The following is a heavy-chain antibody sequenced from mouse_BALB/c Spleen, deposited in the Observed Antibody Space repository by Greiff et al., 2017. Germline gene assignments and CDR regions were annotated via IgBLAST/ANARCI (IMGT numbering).Heavy chain of an antibody. CDR1: GFTFSSYA. V-gene: IGHV5-6-5*01. CDR2: ISSGGST. D-gene: IGHD2-10*01. J-gene: IGHJ3*01. Sequence: EVHLVESGGGLVKPGGSLKLSCAASGFTFSSYAMSWVRQTPEKRLEWVASISSGGSTYYPDSVKGRFTISRDNARNILYLQMSSLRSEDTAMYYCARGSAYYGNYGFAYWGQGTLVTVSA. CDR3: ARGSAYYGNYGFAY.